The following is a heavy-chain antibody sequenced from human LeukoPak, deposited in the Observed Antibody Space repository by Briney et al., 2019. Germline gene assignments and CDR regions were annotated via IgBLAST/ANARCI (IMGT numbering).Heavy chain of an antibody. Sequence: GGSLRLSCAASGFTFSSYWMSWVRHAPGRWLEWVANIIQDGSEKYYMDSVKGRFTISRDNDKNELYLQMNRLRGKDTAVYYCAGQTRCVYTSNWFVYWGQGTLVTVSS. CDR3: AGQTRCVYTSNWFVY. V-gene: IGHV3-7*01. CDR1: GFTFSSYW. J-gene: IGHJ4*02. CDR2: IIQDGSEK. D-gene: IGHD6-13*01.